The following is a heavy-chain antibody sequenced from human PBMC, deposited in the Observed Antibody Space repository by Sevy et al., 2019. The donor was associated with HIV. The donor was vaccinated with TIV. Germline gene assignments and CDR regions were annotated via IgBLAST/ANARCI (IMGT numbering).Heavy chain of an antibody. CDR1: GFTFSSYA. CDR3: AKSYDFWSGYYTDYYYGMDV. D-gene: IGHD3-3*01. CDR2: ISYDGSNK. J-gene: IGHJ6*02. Sequence: GGSLRLSCAASGFTFSSYAMHWVRQAPGKGLEWVAVISYDGSNKYYADSVKGRFTISRDNYKNTLYLQMNSLRAEDTAVYYCAKSYDFWSGYYTDYYYGMDVWGQGTTVTVSS. V-gene: IGHV3-30-3*01.